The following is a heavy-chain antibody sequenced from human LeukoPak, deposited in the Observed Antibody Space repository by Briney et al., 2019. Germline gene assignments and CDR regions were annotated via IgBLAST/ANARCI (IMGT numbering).Heavy chain of an antibody. J-gene: IGHJ6*03. CDR1: GSTLTESS. Sequence: EASVKVSCKISGSTLTESSIHWVRQPPGKGLEWMGGFDPEDVQTIYAQKFQGRVTLTDDTSTGTAYMELSSLRIEDTAVYYCATRNCSGGSCRPEFYYYYLDIWGTGTTVTVSS. CDR3: ATRNCSGGSCRPEFYYYYLDI. CDR2: FDPEDVQT. D-gene: IGHD2-15*01. V-gene: IGHV1-24*01.